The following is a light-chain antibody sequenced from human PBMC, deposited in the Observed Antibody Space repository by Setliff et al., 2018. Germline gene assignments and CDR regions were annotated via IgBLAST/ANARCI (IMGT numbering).Light chain of an antibody. V-gene: IGKV3-20*01. Sequence: EIVLTQSPDTLSLSPGERATLSCRASQSVSNSYLAWYQQKPGQAPRLLIYGASSRATGIPDRFSGSGSGTDFTLTISRLEPEDFAVYYCQQYGSSPLTFGQGTKVDIK. CDR3: QQYGSSPLT. J-gene: IGKJ1*01. CDR2: GAS. CDR1: QSVSNSY.